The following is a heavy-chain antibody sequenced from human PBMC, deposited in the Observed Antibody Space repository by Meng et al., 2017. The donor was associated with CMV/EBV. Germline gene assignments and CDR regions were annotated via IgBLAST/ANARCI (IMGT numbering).Heavy chain of an antibody. CDR3: ARDPAYRCGGDCYYYYGMDV. CDR2: IYYSGST. Sequence: SETLSLTCTVSGGSVSSGSYYWSWIRQPPGKGLEWIGYIYYSGSTNYNPSLKSRVTISVDTSKNQFSLKLSSVTAADTAVYYCARDPAYRCGGDCYYYYGMDVWGQGTTVTVSS. V-gene: IGHV4-61*01. J-gene: IGHJ6*02. CDR1: GGSVSSGSYY. D-gene: IGHD2-21*01.